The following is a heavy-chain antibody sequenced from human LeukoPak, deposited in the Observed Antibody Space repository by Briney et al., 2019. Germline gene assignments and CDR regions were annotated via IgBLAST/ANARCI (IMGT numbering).Heavy chain of an antibody. Sequence: SETLSLTCTVSGGSISSSSYYWGWIRQPPGKGLEWIGSIYYSGSTYYNPSLKSRVTISVDTSKNQFPLKLSSVTAADTAVYYCARHPHYVWGRESYYFDYWGQGTLVTVSS. CDR2: IYYSGST. CDR3: ARHPHYVWGRESYYFDY. J-gene: IGHJ4*02. CDR1: GGSISSSSYY. D-gene: IGHD3-16*01. V-gene: IGHV4-39*01.